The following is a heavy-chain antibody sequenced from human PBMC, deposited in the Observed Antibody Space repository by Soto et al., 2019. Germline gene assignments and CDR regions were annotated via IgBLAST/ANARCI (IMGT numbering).Heavy chain of an antibody. D-gene: IGHD5-18*01. J-gene: IGHJ3*02. CDR2: IYPGDSDT. CDR3: ARKIHAGAFDI. V-gene: IGHV5-51*01. Sequence: QMPGKGLEWMGIIYPGDSDTRYSPSFQGQVTISADKSISTAYLQWSSLKASDTAMYYCARKIHAGAFDIWGQGTMVTVSS.